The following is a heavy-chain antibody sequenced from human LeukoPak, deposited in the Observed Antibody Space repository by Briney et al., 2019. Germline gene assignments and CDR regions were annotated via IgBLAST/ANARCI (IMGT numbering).Heavy chain of an antibody. D-gene: IGHD3-22*01. Sequence: GGSLRLSCAASGFTFDDYAMHWVRHDPGKGLEWVSGISWNSGSIGYADSVKGRFTISRDNAKNTLYLQMNSLRAEDTALYYCAKGTARQWLLPLFGYWGQGTLVTVSS. CDR2: ISWNSGSI. CDR1: GFTFDDYA. J-gene: IGHJ4*02. CDR3: AKGTARQWLLPLFGY. V-gene: IGHV3-9*01.